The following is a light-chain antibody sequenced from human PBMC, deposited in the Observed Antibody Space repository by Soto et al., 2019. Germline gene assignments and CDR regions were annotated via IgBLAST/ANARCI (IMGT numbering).Light chain of an antibody. V-gene: IGKV1-27*01. Sequence: DIQMTQSPPSLSASVGDRVTITCRASQDISNYLAWYQQRPGKVPKLLIYAASTLQSGVPSRFSGSGSGTDFTLTISSLQPEDVASYYCQKYNSVPGTFGPGTKVEIK. J-gene: IGKJ1*01. CDR2: AAS. CDR3: QKYNSVPGT. CDR1: QDISNY.